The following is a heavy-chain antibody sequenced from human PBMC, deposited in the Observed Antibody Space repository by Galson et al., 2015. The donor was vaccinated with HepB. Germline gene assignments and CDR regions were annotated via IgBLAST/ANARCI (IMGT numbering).Heavy chain of an antibody. V-gene: IGHV1-18*01. CDR1: GYTFTSYG. CDR2: ISAYNGNT. J-gene: IGHJ6*02. CDR3: ARERSSGWYYYHYGMDV. Sequence: SVKVSCKASGYTFTSYGFSWVRQAPGQGLEWMGWISAYNGNTNYAQKLQGRVTMTTDTSTSTAYMELRSLRSDDTAVYYCARERSSGWYYYHYGMDVWGQGTTVTVSS. D-gene: IGHD6-19*01.